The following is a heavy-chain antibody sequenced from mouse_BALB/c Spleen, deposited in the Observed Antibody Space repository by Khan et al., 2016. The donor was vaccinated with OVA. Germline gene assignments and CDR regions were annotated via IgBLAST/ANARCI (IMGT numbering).Heavy chain of an antibody. Sequence: QVQLQQSGAELARPGASVKLSCKASGYTFTSYWMQWVKQRPGQGLEWIGTIYPGDGDTRYTQKFTGKATLTADKSSSTAYMQLSSLASEDSAVYYCASYRYDYFDYWGQGTTLTVSS. CDR2: IYPGDGDT. J-gene: IGHJ2*01. D-gene: IGHD2-14*01. CDR1: GYTFTSYW. CDR3: ASYRYDYFDY. V-gene: IGHV1-87*01.